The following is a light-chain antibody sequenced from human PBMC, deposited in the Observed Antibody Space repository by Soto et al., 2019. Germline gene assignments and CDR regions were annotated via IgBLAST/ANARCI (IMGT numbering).Light chain of an antibody. CDR3: QRYKDYSPECS. Sequence: DIQLTQSPSTLSSSVGDKVIITCRASHAVASYLAWYQQKTGEAPKQLIYEASNLRSGVPSRLSRSGSVTEFTLSMTGRQSYVFATYYRQRYKDYSPECSLGQRT. V-gene: IGKV1-5*01. CDR2: EAS. CDR1: HAVASY. J-gene: IGKJ2*04.